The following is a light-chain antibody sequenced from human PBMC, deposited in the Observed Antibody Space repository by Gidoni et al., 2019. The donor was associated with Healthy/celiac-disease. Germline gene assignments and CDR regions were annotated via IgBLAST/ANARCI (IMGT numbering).Light chain of an antibody. CDR2: DAS. J-gene: IGKJ4*01. CDR3: QQYDNLPLT. Sequence: DFQMPQSPSSLSASVGDRVTITCQASQDISNYLNWYQQKPGKAPKLLIYDASNLETGVPSRFSGSGSGTDFTFTISSLQPEDIATYYCQQYDNLPLTFGEGTKVEIK. V-gene: IGKV1-33*01. CDR1: QDISNY.